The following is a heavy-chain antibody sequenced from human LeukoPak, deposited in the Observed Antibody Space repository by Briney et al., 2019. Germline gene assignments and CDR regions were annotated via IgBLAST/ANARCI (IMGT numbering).Heavy chain of an antibody. J-gene: IGHJ4*02. CDR2: IYMDATT. V-gene: IGHV3-66*01. CDR3: ARAPYDSTFDNYSFDF. CDR1: GFTVSRSY. Sequence: GGSLRLSCAGPGFTVSRSYLSWVRQAPGKGLESVAVIYMDATTYYADSVKGRFTVSRDTSKNTVYLQMNSLRAEDTAVYFCARAPYDSTFDNYSFDFWGQGTLVTVSS. D-gene: IGHD3-22*01.